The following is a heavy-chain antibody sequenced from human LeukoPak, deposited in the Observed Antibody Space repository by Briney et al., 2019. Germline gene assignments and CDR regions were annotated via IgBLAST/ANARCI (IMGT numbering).Heavy chain of an antibody. CDR2: ISAYNGNT. CDR1: GYTFTSYY. CDR3: ARDLAWGYLDQQTQVGWLDP. J-gene: IGHJ5*02. V-gene: IGHV1-18*04. Sequence: ASVKVSCKASGYTFTSYYMHWVRQAPGQGLEWMGWISAYNGNTNYAQKFQGRFTMTTDTSTSTAYMELRTLKSDDTAVYFCARDLAWGYLDQQTQVGWLDPCGQGSLVTVSS. D-gene: IGHD3-9*01.